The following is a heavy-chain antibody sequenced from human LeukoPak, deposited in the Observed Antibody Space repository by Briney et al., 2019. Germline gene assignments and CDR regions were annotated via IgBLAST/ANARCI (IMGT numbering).Heavy chain of an antibody. Sequence: GGSLRLSCAASGFTFSSYAMSWVRQAPGKGLERVSAISGSGGSTYYADSVKGRFTISRDNSKNTLYLQMNSLRAEDTAVYYCAKGVSSGWLSFDYWGQGTLVTVSS. CDR3: AKGVSSGWLSFDY. D-gene: IGHD6-19*01. J-gene: IGHJ4*02. V-gene: IGHV3-23*01. CDR1: GFTFSSYA. CDR2: ISGSGGST.